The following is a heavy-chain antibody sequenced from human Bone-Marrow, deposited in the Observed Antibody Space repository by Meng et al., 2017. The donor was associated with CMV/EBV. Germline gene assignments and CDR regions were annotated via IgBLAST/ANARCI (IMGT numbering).Heavy chain of an antibody. D-gene: IGHD4-11*01. Sequence: SVKVSCKASGGTFSSYAISWVRQAPGQGLEWMGGIIPIFGTANYAQKFQGRVTITTDESTSTAYMELSSLRSEDTAVYYCARSDDDYSATAYWGKGTRVTVSS. CDR1: GGTFSSYA. V-gene: IGHV1-69*05. J-gene: IGHJ4*02. CDR2: IIPIFGTA. CDR3: ARSDDDYSATAY.